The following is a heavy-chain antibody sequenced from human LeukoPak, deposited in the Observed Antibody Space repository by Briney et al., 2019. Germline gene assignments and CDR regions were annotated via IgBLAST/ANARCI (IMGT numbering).Heavy chain of an antibody. D-gene: IGHD6-13*01. CDR2: IYSGGST. V-gene: IGHV3-66*02. J-gene: IGHJ4*02. CDR3: ARDLGSSWGHYFDY. Sequence: PGGSLRLSRAASGFTVSSNYMSWVRQAPGKGLEWVSVIYSGGSTYYADSVKGRFTISRDNSKNTLYLQMNSLRAEDTAVYYCARDLGSSWGHYFDYWGQGTLVTVSS. CDR1: GFTVSSNY.